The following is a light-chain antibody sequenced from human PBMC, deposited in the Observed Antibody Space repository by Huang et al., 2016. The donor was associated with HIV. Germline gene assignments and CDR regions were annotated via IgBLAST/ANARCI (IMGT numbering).Light chain of an antibody. Sequence: EIVMTQYPATLSVSPGERATLSCRASKNIGDNLTWYQHKPGQAPRLLIYGASTRATGIPPRFSGSGSGTEFTLTISGLESEDFAVYYCQQFNNWPPRFTFGPGTTVDVK. J-gene: IGKJ3*01. CDR2: GAS. V-gene: IGKV3-15*01. CDR1: KNIGDN. CDR3: QQFNNWPPRFT.